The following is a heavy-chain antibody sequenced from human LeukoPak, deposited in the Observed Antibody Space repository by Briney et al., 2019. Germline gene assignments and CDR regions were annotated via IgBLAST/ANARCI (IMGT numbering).Heavy chain of an antibody. CDR1: GYTFTSYD. CDR3: ARAHSSEVTYYYYGMDV. V-gene: IGHV1-8*01. J-gene: IGHJ6*02. D-gene: IGHD4-23*01. Sequence: ASVKVSCKASGYTFTSYDINWVRQATGQGLEWMGWMNPNSGNAGYAQKFQGRVTMTRNTSISTAYMELSSPRSEDTAVYYCARAHSSEVTYYYYGMDVWGQGTTVTVSS. CDR2: MNPNSGNA.